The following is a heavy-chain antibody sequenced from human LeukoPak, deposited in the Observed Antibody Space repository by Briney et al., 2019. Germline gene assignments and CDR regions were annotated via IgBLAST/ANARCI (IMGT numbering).Heavy chain of an antibody. J-gene: IGHJ5*02. CDR1: GFPYTSYY. CDR2: INPSGGSGST. Sequence: ASVKVSCKASGFPYTSYYMHWVRQAPGQGLEWMGIINPSGGSGSTSYAQKFQGRVTMTRDTSTSTVYMELSSLRSEDTAVYFCARDKSGNDCFDPWGQGTLVTVSS. V-gene: IGHV1-46*01. CDR3: ARDKSGNDCFDP. D-gene: IGHD5-12*01.